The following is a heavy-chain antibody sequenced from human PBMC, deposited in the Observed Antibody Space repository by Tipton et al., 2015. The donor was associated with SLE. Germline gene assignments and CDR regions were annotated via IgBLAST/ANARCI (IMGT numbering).Heavy chain of an antibody. CDR1: GASITTGGYW. Sequence: TLSLTCTISGASITTGGYWWNWIRQHPGKGLEWIGYIFYSGNAYYNPSLKSRVMISVDTSKNQLSLRLASVTAADTAVYYCARMVVPADAFDIWGQGTMVTVSS. CDR2: IFYSGNA. V-gene: IGHV4-31*03. D-gene: IGHD6-6*01. J-gene: IGHJ3*02. CDR3: ARMVVPADAFDI.